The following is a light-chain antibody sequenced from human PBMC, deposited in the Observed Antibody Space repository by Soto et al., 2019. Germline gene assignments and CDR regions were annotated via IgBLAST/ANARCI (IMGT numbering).Light chain of an antibody. CDR1: QSISSW. CDR2: DAS. Sequence: DIQMTQAPSALSASVGDRVAITCRAGQSISSWLAWYQQKPGKAPKVLIYDASSLESGVPSRFSGSGSGTEFTLTISSLQPEDFATYYCQQSYSTPITFGQGTRLEIK. J-gene: IGKJ5*01. V-gene: IGKV1-5*01. CDR3: QQSYSTPIT.